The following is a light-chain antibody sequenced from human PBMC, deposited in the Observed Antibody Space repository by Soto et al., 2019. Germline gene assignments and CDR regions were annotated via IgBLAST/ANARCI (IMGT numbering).Light chain of an antibody. CDR2: GAA. Sequence: EIGLTQSPGTLSLSPGERATLSCRASQSISSSHLAWYQQKPGQGPRLLIYGAASRATGIPDRFSGSGSGTDCTLTISRLEPEDFAVYYCQQYRSSPLTFGGGTKVDIK. V-gene: IGKV3-20*01. CDR3: QQYRSSPLT. CDR1: QSISSSH. J-gene: IGKJ4*01.